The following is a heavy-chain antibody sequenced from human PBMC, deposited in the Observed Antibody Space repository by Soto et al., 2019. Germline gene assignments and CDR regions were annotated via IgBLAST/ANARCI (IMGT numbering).Heavy chain of an antibody. CDR2: TTSSGST. J-gene: IGHJ4*02. CDR1: GLSLSNYA. V-gene: IGHV3-23*01. D-gene: IGHD3-22*01. Sequence: PGGSLRPACEASGLSLSNYAMSWGRQALGKGLEWVSSTTSSGSTYFADTVKGRFTISRDNSKNTLYLHLNSLRAEDSALYYCTSGPLITGDNWGQGTLVTVSS. CDR3: TSGPLITGDN.